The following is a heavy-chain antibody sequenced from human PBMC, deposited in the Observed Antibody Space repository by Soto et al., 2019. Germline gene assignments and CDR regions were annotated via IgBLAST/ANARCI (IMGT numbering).Heavy chain of an antibody. CDR3: ARQGIPYNSGSGEYFYYYYHYMDV. CDR1: GYTFTSYG. Sequence: GASVKVSCKASGYTFTSYGISWVRQAPGQGLEWMGWISAYNGNTNYAQKLQGGVTMTTDTSTSTAYMELSSLRSDDTAVYYCARQGIPYNSGSGEYFYYYYHYMDVWGKGTTVTVSS. V-gene: IGHV1-18*01. J-gene: IGHJ6*03. D-gene: IGHD3-10*01. CDR2: ISAYNGNT.